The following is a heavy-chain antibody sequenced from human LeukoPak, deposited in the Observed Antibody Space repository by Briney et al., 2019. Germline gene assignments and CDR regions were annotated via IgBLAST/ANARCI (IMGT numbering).Heavy chain of an antibody. V-gene: IGHV4-4*02. CDR3: ARQTGVGLFILP. J-gene: IGHJ4*02. Sequence: SETLSLTCTVSSDSIFTSNWWSWVRQPPGKGLEWIGQIFHSGSTSYSPSLKSRVTISMDKSKNQISLRLTSVTAADTAVYYCARQTGVGLFILPGGQGTLVTVSS. CDR1: SDSIFTSNW. D-gene: IGHD3-3*01. CDR2: IFHSGST.